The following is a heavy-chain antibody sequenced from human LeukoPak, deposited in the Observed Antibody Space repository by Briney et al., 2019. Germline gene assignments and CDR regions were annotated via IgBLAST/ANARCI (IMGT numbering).Heavy chain of an antibody. D-gene: IGHD2-2*01. J-gene: IGHJ5*02. V-gene: IGHV4-38-2*02. CDR3: ARAYCSSTSCYEGNRFDP. Sequence: SETLSLTCTVSGYSISSGYYWGWIRQPPGKGLEWIGSIYHSGSTYYNPSLKSRVTISVDTSKNQFSLKLSSVTAADTAVYYCARAYCSSTSCYEGNRFDPWGQGTLVTVSS. CDR2: IYHSGST. CDR1: GYSISSGYY.